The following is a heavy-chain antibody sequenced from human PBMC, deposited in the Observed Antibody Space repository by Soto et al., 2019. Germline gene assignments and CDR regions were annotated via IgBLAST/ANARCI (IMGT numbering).Heavy chain of an antibody. CDR1: GGTFSSYA. D-gene: IGHD6-13*01. V-gene: IGHV1-69*06. Sequence: QVQLVQSGAEAKKPGSSVKVSCKTSGGTFSSYAISWVRQAPGQGLEWMGGIVPPFRTTNYAQKFQGRVTITADTCTYTVYMELSGLRSGDTAVYYCARGGYSSTWSNLLDRSGLDVWGQGTTVTVSS. CDR2: IVPPFRTT. CDR3: ARGGYSSTWSNLLDRSGLDV. J-gene: IGHJ6*02.